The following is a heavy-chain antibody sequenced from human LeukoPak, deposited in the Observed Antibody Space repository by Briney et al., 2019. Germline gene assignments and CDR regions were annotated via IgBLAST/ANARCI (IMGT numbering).Heavy chain of an antibody. J-gene: IGHJ2*01. CDR2: IYHSGST. CDR3: ARDPNCSSTSCYYRGVLSWYFDL. Sequence: PSETLSLTCAVSGYSISSGYYWGWIRQPPGKGLEWIGSIYHSGSTYYNPSLKSRVTISVDTSKNQFSLKLSSVTAADTAVYYCARDPNCSSTSCYYRGVLSWYFDLWGRGTLVTVSS. D-gene: IGHD2-2*01. V-gene: IGHV4-38-2*02. CDR1: GYSISSGYY.